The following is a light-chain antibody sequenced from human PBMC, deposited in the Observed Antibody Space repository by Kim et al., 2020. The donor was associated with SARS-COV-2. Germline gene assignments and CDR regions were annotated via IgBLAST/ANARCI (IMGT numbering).Light chain of an antibody. CDR1: QSVTSSY. CDR3: QQYANSVT. J-gene: IGKJ4*01. CDR2: GAS. V-gene: IGKV3-20*01. Sequence: EIVLTQSPGTLSLSPGERATLSFRASQSVTSSYLAWYQQKPGKAPRLLIYGASSRATGIPDRFSGSGRGTDFTLTISRLEPEDFVVYYCQQYANSVTFGGGTKVDI.